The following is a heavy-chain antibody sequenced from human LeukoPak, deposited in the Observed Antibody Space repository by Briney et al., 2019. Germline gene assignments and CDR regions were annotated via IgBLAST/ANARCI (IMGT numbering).Heavy chain of an antibody. CDR1: GFTFSSYS. J-gene: IGHJ4*02. Sequence: PGGSLRLSCAASGFTFSSYSMNWVRQAPGKGLEWVSSISSSSSYIYYADSVKGRFTISRDNAKNSLYLQMNSLRAEDTAVYYCARVSRQHRPDPKYYFDYWGQGTLVTVSS. D-gene: IGHD1-14*01. CDR2: ISSSSSYI. CDR3: ARVSRQHRPDPKYYFDY. V-gene: IGHV3-21*01.